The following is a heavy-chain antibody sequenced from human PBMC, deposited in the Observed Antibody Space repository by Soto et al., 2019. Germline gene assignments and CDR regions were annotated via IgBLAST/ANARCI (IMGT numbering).Heavy chain of an antibody. Sequence: GKGLEWVSAISGSGGSTYYADSVKGRFTISRDNSKNTLYLQMNSLRAEDTAVYYCAKGQFHVLLWFGELLPINWFDPWGQGTLVTVSS. D-gene: IGHD3-10*01. V-gene: IGHV3-23*01. CDR3: AKGQFHVLLWFGELLPINWFDP. J-gene: IGHJ5*02. CDR2: ISGSGGST.